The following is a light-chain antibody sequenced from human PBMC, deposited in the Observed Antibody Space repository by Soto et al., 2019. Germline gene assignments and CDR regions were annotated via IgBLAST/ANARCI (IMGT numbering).Light chain of an antibody. CDR2: GAS. V-gene: IGKV3-20*01. CDR3: QHFGGSPPKYT. CDR1: QSVSSNL. J-gene: IGKJ2*01. Sequence: VLAQSPGTLSLSPGERATLACRASQSVSSNLLAWYQHKVGQAPRLLMYGASIRAAGAPDRFTGGGSGTECTLTISRVEPEDFAVYYCQHFGGSPPKYTFGQGTKLEI.